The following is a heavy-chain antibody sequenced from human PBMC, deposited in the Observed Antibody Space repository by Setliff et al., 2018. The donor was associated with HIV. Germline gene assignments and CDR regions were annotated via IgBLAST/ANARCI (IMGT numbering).Heavy chain of an antibody. J-gene: IGHJ5*02. D-gene: IGHD2-8*01. V-gene: IGHV4-59*12. CDR3: ARDATTVYANGWFDP. CDR1: GGSISSYY. CDR2: IYHSGST. Sequence: SETLSLTCTVSGGSISSYYWSWFRQPPGKGLEWIGSIYHSGSTYYNPSLRSRVTLSVDTSKNRFSLMLSSVTAADTAVYYCARDATTVYANGWFDPGGQGTLVTVS.